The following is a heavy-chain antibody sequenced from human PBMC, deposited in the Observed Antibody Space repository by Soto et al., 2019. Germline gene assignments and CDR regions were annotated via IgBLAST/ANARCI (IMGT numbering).Heavy chain of an antibody. V-gene: IGHV1-18*01. Sequence: ASVKVSCKASGYTFSNYGISWVRQAPGQGLEWMGWISAYNGNTNYTQKFQGGVTMTTDTPTSTAYMELRSLRSDDTAVYYCARDRWIKIWSGSRDSWFDPWGQGTLVTVSS. D-gene: IGHD5-18*01. CDR2: ISAYNGNT. J-gene: IGHJ5*02. CDR1: GYTFSNYG. CDR3: ARDRWIKIWSGSRDSWFDP.